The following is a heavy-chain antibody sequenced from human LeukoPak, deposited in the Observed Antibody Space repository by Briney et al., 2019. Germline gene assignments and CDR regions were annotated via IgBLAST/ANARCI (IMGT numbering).Heavy chain of an antibody. J-gene: IGHJ5*02. CDR2: ISSSGSTI. CDR1: GFTFSSYE. V-gene: IGHV3-48*03. CDR3: ARDLGAYYDSSDNWFNP. D-gene: IGHD3-22*01. Sequence: GGSLRLSCAASGFTFSSYEMNWVRQAPGKGLEWVSYISSSGSTIYYADSVKGRFTISRDNAKNSLYLQMNSLRAEDTALYYCARDLGAYYDSSDNWFNPWGQGTLVTVSS.